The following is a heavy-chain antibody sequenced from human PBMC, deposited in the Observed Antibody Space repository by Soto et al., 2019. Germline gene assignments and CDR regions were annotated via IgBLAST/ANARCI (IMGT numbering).Heavy chain of an antibody. D-gene: IGHD2-8*01. CDR1: GFTFDDYA. V-gene: IGHV3-9*01. CDR2: ISWNSDST. Sequence: EVHLVESGGGVAQPGRSLRLSCATSGFTFDDYAMHWVRQAPGKGLEWVSGISWNSDSTGYADSVKGRFTISRDNAKKSLFLQMNSLRSEDTAFYFCAKDMEMTGSCTNGLCWTLDYWGPGTLVTVSS. J-gene: IGHJ4*02. CDR3: AKDMEMTGSCTNGLCWTLDY.